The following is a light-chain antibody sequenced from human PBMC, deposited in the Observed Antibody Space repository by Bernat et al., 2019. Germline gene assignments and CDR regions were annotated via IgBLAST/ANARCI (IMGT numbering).Light chain of an antibody. J-gene: IGLJ2*01. CDR1: STSIANNY. Sequence: QSVLMQPPSVSAAPGQRVSISCSASSTSIANNYISWYQQLQGKSPKLLIYNNNKRPSLIPDPLSGSKSGPSATLDISGRQTADEADYYCGVWDTDLRGCFGGGTKLTVL. V-gene: IGLV1-51*01. CDR2: NNN. CDR3: GVWDTDLRGC.